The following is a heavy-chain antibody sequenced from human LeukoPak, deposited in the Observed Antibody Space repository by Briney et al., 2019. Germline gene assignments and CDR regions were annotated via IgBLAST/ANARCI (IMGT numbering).Heavy chain of an antibody. CDR3: ARSPNIAVAGDFDY. J-gene: IGHJ4*02. D-gene: IGHD6-19*01. CDR1: GYTFTSYG. Sequence: GASVKVSCKASGYTFTSYGISWVRQAPGQGLEWMGWISAYNGNTNYAQKLQGRVTMTTDTSTSTAYMELRSLRSDDTAVYYWARSPNIAVAGDFDYWGQGTLVTVSS. V-gene: IGHV1-18*01. CDR2: ISAYNGNT.